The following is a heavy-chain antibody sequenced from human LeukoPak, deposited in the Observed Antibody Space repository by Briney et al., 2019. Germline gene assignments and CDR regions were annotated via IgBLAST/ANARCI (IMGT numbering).Heavy chain of an antibody. V-gene: IGHV4-39*01. CDR2: ISYSGNT. CDR1: GGSISSSSFY. J-gene: IGHJ4*02. Sequence: TETLSLTCTVSGGSISSSSFYCGWLRQPPGKGLEWIGSISYSGNTYYNPSLKCRITISVETSKNQFSLKLSSVTAADTAVYYCARASRIVVVIASYDYWGQGTLVTVSS. D-gene: IGHD2-21*01. CDR3: ARASRIVVVIASYDY.